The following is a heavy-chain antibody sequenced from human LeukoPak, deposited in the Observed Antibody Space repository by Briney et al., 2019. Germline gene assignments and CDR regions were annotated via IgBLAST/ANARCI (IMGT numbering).Heavy chain of an antibody. CDR1: GGSVSSYY. CDR3: ATGAYCGGDCFDAFDI. D-gene: IGHD2-21*01. CDR2: IYYSGSS. Sequence: SETLSLTCTVSGGSVSSYYWSWIRQPPGKGLEWIAYIYYSGSSDYNPSLKSRVTMSVDSSKNQFSLKLSSVTAADTAAYYCATGAYCGGDCFDAFDIWGQGTMVTISS. J-gene: IGHJ3*02. V-gene: IGHV4-59*08.